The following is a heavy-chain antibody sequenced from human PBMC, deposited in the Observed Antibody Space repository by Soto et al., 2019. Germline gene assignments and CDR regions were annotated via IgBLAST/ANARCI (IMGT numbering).Heavy chain of an antibody. CDR2: INHSGST. Sequence: QVQLQQWGAGLLMPSETLSLTCAVYGGSFSGYCWSWIRQPPGKGLEWIGEINHSGSTNYNPSLKSRVTISVDTSKNQFSLKLSSVTAADPAVYYCARQVVGYCSGGSCYSDWFDPWGQGTLVTVSS. CDR1: GGSFSGYC. J-gene: IGHJ5*02. V-gene: IGHV4-34*01. CDR3: ARQVVGYCSGGSCYSDWFDP. D-gene: IGHD2-15*01.